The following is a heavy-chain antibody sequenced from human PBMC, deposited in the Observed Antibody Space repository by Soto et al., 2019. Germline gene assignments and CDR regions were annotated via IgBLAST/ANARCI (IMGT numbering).Heavy chain of an antibody. J-gene: IGHJ6*02. CDR2: ISGSGGST. CDR1: GFTFSSYA. Sequence: GGSLRLSCAASGFTFSSYAMSWVLQAPGKGLEWVSAISGSGGSTYYADSVKGRFTISRDNSKNTLYLQMNSLRAEDTAVYYCAKGLSYDFYYGMDVWGQGTTVTVSS. CDR3: AKGLSYDFYYGMDV. V-gene: IGHV3-23*01. D-gene: IGHD3-3*01.